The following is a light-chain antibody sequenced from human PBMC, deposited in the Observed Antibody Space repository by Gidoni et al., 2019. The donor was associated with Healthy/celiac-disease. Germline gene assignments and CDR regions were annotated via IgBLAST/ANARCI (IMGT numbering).Light chain of an antibody. Sequence: ESVLTQSPGTLSLSPGERATLSCRAIQSVSSSYLAWYQQKPGPAPRHLIYGASSRATGIPDRFSGSGSGTDFTLTISRLEPEDFAVYYCQQYGSSRLTFGGGTKVEIK. CDR2: GAS. CDR3: QQYGSSRLT. CDR1: QSVSSSY. J-gene: IGKJ4*01. V-gene: IGKV3-20*01.